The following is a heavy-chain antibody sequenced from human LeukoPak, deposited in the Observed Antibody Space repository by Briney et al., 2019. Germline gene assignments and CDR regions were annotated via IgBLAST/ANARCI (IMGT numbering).Heavy chain of an antibody. D-gene: IGHD5-12*01. CDR2: INQDGSEK. CDR1: EFTFSSHW. J-gene: IGHJ4*02. Sequence: GGSLRLSCAASEFTFSSHWMSWVRQAPGKGLEWVANINQDGSEKYYVDSVKGRFTISRDNAKNSLYLQMNSLRAEEAAVYYCARVRIVAGIDCWGQGTLVTVSS. CDR3: ARVRIVAGIDC. V-gene: IGHV3-7*03.